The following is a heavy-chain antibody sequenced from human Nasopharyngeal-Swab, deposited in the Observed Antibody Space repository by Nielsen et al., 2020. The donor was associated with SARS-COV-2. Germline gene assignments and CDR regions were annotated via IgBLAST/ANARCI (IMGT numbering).Heavy chain of an antibody. J-gene: IGHJ3*02. CDR3: ARRDYYDSSDLGAFDI. V-gene: IGHV4-4*02. Sequence: VRQAPGKGLEWIGEIYHSGSTNYNPSLKSRVTISVDTSKNQFSLKLSSVTAADTAVYYCARRDYYDSSDLGAFDIWGQGTMVTVSS. D-gene: IGHD3-22*01. CDR2: IYHSGST.